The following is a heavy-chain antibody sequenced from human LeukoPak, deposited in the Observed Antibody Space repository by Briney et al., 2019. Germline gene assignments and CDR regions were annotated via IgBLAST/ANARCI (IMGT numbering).Heavy chain of an antibody. CDR1: GFTVSSNY. V-gene: IGHV3-21*04. CDR2: ISSSSSYI. D-gene: IGHD3-10*01. J-gene: IGHJ4*02. Sequence: GGSLRLSCAASGFTVSSNYMSWVRQAPGKGLEWVSSISSSSSYIYYADSVKGRFTISRDNAKNSLYLQMNSLKAEDTAVYYCVRVHGWAFDYWGQGALVTVSS. CDR3: VRVHGWAFDY.